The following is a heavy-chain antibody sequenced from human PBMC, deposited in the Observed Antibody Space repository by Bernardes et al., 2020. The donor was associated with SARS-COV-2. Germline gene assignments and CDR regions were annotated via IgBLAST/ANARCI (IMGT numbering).Heavy chain of an antibody. CDR3: AKDKVSYSSDEFDI. CDR1: GFTFSSYC. V-gene: IGHV3-23*01. J-gene: IGHJ3*02. D-gene: IGHD3-10*01. CDR2: ISSVGKAT. Sequence: GGSLRLSCAASGFTFSSYCMNWVRPVPGQGLEWVSSISSVGKATYSADSVKGRFTISRDNSQNTVYLQMNSLRAEDTAKYFCAKDKVSYSSDEFDIWGQGTMVTVSS.